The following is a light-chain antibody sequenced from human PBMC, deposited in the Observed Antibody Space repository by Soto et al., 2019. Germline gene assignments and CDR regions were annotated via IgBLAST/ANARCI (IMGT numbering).Light chain of an antibody. Sequence: EIVMTQSPATLSVSPGERATLSCRASQTVGSELAWYQQKLGQAPRLLIYSASTRATGIPPRFSGSESGTEFILTISSLQSEDFAVYFCQQYYDWPFTFGQGTKLEIK. J-gene: IGKJ2*01. CDR1: QTVGSE. V-gene: IGKV3-15*01. CDR2: SAS. CDR3: QQYYDWPFT.